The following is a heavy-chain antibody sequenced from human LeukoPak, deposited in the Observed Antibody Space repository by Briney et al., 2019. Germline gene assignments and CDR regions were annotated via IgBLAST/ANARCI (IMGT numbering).Heavy chain of an antibody. CDR2: ISGSGGST. V-gene: IGHV3-23*01. D-gene: IGHD1-26*01. J-gene: IGHJ4*02. Sequence: GGSLRLSCAASGFTFSSYAMSWVRQAPGKGLEWVSAISGSGGSTYYADSVKGRFTISRDNAKNTLYLQMNSLRAEDTAVYYCARRSSGSPPYYFDYWGQGTLVTVSS. CDR3: ARRSSGSPPYYFDY. CDR1: GFTFSSYA.